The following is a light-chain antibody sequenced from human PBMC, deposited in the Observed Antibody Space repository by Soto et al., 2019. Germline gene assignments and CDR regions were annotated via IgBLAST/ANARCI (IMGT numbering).Light chain of an antibody. CDR2: DDS. CDR3: QVWDNGDRQV. V-gene: IGLV3-21*02. Sequence: SYELTQPPSVSVAPGQTARIPCGGNNLGSKSVHWYQQRPGQAPVLVVYDDSDRPSGIPERFSGSNSGNTATLIISRVEAGDEADYYCQVWDNGDRQVFGGGTKVTV. J-gene: IGLJ3*02. CDR1: NLGSKS.